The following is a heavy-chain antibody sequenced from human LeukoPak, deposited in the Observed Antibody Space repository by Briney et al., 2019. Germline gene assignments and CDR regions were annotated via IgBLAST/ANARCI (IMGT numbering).Heavy chain of an antibody. Sequence: GGSLRLSCAASGFTFSVYWMVWVRQAPGKGLVWLSRMNSDASSTTYADSVKGRFTISRDNAKNTLYLQMNSLRAEDTAVYYCARENYRAVDVWGRGTTVTVSS. CDR1: GFTFSVYW. D-gene: IGHD1-7*01. J-gene: IGHJ6*02. CDR3: ARENYRAVDV. V-gene: IGHV3-74*01. CDR2: MNSDASST.